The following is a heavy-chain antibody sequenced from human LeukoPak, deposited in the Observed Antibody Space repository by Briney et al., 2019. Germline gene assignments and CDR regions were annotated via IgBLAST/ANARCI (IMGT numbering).Heavy chain of an antibody. J-gene: IGHJ4*02. Sequence: SETLSLTCTVSGGSIGSHCYNWVRQPPEKGLEWIGCVYYSGSTNYDPSLKSRSVDTSKNQFSLNLNSVTAADTAVYYCARGVRLWSQGTLVTVSS. V-gene: IGHV4-59*11. CDR1: GGSIGSHC. CDR2: VYYSGST. CDR3: ARGVRL. D-gene: IGHD3-10*01.